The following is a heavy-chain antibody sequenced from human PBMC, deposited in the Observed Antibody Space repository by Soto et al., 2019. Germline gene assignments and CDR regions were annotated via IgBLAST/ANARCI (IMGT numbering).Heavy chain of an antibody. CDR1: GFTFSSYG. V-gene: IGHV3-30*18. CDR3: AKNYYASSGYDY. CDR2: ISYDGSNK. J-gene: IGHJ4*02. Sequence: PGGSLRLSCAAPGFTFSSYGMHWVRQAPGKGLEWVAVISYDGSNKYYADSVKGRFTISRDNSKNTLYLQMNSLRAEDTAVYYCAKNYYASSGYDYWGQGTLVTVSS. D-gene: IGHD3-22*01.